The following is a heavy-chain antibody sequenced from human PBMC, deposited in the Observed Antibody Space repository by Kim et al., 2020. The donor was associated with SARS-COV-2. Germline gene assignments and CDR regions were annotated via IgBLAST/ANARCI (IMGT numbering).Heavy chain of an antibody. Sequence: GGSLRLSCTASGFTFRNYGMHWVRQAPGKGLEWVAVIWYDGSNKNYADSVKGRFTVSRDNSENTLILQMNSLRDEDTAVYYCARDRLAAAAGFIDHWGQGTLVTVSS. J-gene: IGHJ4*02. CDR1: GFTFRNYG. V-gene: IGHV3-33*01. D-gene: IGHD6-13*01. CDR3: ARDRLAAAAGFIDH. CDR2: IWYDGSNK.